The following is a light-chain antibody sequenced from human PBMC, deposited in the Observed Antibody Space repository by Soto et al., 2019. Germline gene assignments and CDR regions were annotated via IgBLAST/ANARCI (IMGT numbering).Light chain of an antibody. CDR2: EVS. CDR3: ISFTSSHTYV. Sequence: QSALTQPASVSGSPGQSITISCTGTSSDIGGYNYVSWYQQHPGKAPKLMIYEVSNRPSGVSNRFSGSKSGNTASLTISGLQAEDEADYYCISFTSSHTYVFGTGTKVTVL. CDR1: SSDIGGYNY. J-gene: IGLJ1*01. V-gene: IGLV2-14*01.